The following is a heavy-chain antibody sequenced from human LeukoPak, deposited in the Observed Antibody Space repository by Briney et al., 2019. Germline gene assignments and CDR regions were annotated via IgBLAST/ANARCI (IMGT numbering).Heavy chain of an antibody. CDR2: IKQDESEK. V-gene: IGHV3-7*01. Sequence: GGSLRLSCAASGFTFRNYCMTWVRQVPGKGLEWEASIKQDESEKYFLDSVKGRFTISRDNAENSLYLQMNSLRAEDTAVYYCARVYYQDTGTSYRHLDYWGQGSLVTVSS. CDR3: ARVYYQDTGTSYRHLDY. CDR1: GFTFRNYC. J-gene: IGHJ4*02. D-gene: IGHD3-22*01.